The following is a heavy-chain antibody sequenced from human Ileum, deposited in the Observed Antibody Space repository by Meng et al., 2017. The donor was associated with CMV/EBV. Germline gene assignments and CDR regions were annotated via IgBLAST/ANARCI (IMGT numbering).Heavy chain of an antibody. CDR3: AKDLRCSGGSCYTYYYYGMDV. J-gene: IGHJ6*02. CDR1: AFTFSSYA. V-gene: IGHV3-30*02. CDR2: IRYDGSNK. Sequence: GESLKISCAASAFTFSSYAMSWVRQAPGKGLEWVAFIRYDGSNKYYADSVKGRFTISRDNSKNTLYLQMNSLRAEDTAVYYCAKDLRCSGGSCYTYYYYGMDVWGQGTTVTVSS. D-gene: IGHD2-15*01.